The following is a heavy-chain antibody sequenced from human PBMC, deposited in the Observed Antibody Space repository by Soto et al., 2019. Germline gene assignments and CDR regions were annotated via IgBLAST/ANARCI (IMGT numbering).Heavy chain of an antibody. J-gene: IGHJ6*01. Sequence: QVQLVQSGAEVKKPGSSVKVSCKASGGSFNSHAFSWVRQAPGQGLEWLGGIIPIFSSANYAQKFRGRVTITADESSSTIYMELSSLTPEDTAIYYCAKTTGATYSLHGMDVWGPGTTVTVSS. V-gene: IGHV1-69*01. CDR2: IIPIFSSA. CDR3: AKTTGATYSLHGMDV. CDR1: GGSFNSHA. D-gene: IGHD5-12*01.